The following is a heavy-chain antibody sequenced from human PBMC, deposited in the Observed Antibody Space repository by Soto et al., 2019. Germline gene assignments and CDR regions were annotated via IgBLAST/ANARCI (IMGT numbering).Heavy chain of an antibody. CDR2: ISSSSSYT. CDR1: GFKFSDFY. V-gene: IGHV3-11*06. J-gene: IGHJ3*01. D-gene: IGHD6-13*01. CDR3: ARDDPIATSSPKDAFDF. Sequence: QVQLEESGGGLVKPGESLRLACAASGFKFSDFYMSWIRQAPGKGLEWISNISSSSSYTDYAESVKGRFTISRDNAKSTLYLQMNRLRAEDTAVYYCARDDPIATSSPKDAFDFWGQGTMVTVSS.